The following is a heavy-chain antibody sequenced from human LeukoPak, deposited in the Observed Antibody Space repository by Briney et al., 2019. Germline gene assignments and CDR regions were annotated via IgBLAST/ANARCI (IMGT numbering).Heavy chain of an antibody. D-gene: IGHD1-26*01. Sequence: SVKVSCKAAGGAISNYVISWVRQAPGQGLEWMGGIIPIFTTANYAQKFQGRVTITADESTSTAYMELSSLRSEDTAVYYCARGPQVGAFDLWGQGTMVTVSS. CDR2: IIPIFTTA. CDR1: GGAISNYV. CDR3: ARGPQVGAFDL. J-gene: IGHJ3*01. V-gene: IGHV1-69*13.